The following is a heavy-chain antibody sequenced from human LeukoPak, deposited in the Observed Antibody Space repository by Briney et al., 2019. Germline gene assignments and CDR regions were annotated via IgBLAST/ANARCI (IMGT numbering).Heavy chain of an antibody. V-gene: IGHV3-7*01. D-gene: IGHD6-19*01. Sequence: GGSLRLSCEVSGSTFSSLWMSWVRQPPGKGLEWVASIRQDGLQKDYLDSVKGRFTVSRDNAKNSLFLHMNSLRVEDTAIYYCISGSGWIFDNWGQGTLVTVS. CDR2: IRQDGLQK. CDR3: ISGSGWIFDN. J-gene: IGHJ4*02. CDR1: GSTFSSLW.